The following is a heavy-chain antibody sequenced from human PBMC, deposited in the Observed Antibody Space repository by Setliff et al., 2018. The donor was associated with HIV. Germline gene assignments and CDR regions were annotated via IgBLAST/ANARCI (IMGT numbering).Heavy chain of an antibody. Sequence: GGSLRLSCTTSGFTFGEYAMSWVRQAPGKGLEWVSFIRSKLYGGTTDYAASVKDRFTVSRDDSKSIAYLQINSLKTEDTAVYYCTRDKGYAFDIWGQGTMVTVSS. CDR3: TRDKGYAFDI. CDR1: GFTFGEYA. CDR2: IRSKLYGGTT. V-gene: IGHV3-49*04. J-gene: IGHJ3*02. D-gene: IGHD5-18*01.